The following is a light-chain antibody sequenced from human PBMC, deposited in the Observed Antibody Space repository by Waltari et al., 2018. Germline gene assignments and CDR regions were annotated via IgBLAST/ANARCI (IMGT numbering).Light chain of an antibody. CDR2: GPG. Sequence: SSDLTQDPSVSVALGQTVRTTCQGDSLRRYYVSWYQQMPGEAPKLVLYGPGNRPSGIPDRFSGSTSGNTASLTITGAQAEDEADYYCHSRETFSTRLFGGGTRLTV. CDR3: HSRETFSTRL. J-gene: IGLJ2*01. V-gene: IGLV3-19*01. CDR1: SLRRYY.